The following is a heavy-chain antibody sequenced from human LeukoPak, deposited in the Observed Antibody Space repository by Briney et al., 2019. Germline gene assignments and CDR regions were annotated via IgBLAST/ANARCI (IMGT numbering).Heavy chain of an antibody. CDR1: GGSIRGSTHY. CDR3: ARQGADSSSLNWFDP. Sequence: PSETLSLTCAVSGGSIRGSTHYWGWIRQPPGKGLEWIGSIYHTGSTYYNPSLKSRVTISVDTSRNQFSLKLSSVTAADTAVYYCARQGADSSSLNWFDPWGQGTLVTVSS. V-gene: IGHV4-39*01. J-gene: IGHJ5*02. D-gene: IGHD6-13*01. CDR2: IYHTGST.